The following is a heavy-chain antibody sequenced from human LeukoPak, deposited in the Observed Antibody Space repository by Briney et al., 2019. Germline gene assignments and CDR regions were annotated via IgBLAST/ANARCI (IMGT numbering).Heavy chain of an antibody. Sequence: PGGSLRLSCAASGFTFSDYYMSWIRQAPGKGLEWVSYISSSGSTIYYADSVKGRFTISRDNAKNSLYLQMNSLRAEDTAVYYCARAPALYDSSGYYYDYYYYGMDVWGQGTTVTVSS. CDR2: ISSSGSTI. V-gene: IGHV3-11*04. CDR1: GFTFSDYY. D-gene: IGHD3-22*01. CDR3: ARAPALYDSSGYYYDYYYYGMDV. J-gene: IGHJ6*02.